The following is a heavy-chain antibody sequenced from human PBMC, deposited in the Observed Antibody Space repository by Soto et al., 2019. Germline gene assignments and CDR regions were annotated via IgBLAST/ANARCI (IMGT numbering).Heavy chain of an antibody. CDR2: IFYDGSNR. V-gene: IGHV3-30*18. J-gene: IGHJ4*02. CDR3: AKGGRQWLVTSDFNY. CDR1: GFTFSRYS. Sequence: GGSLRLSCAASGFTFSRYSMHWVRQAPGKGLEWVAIIFYDGSNRYYGDSVKGRFTISRDSSKNTVSLEMTSLRAEDTAVYYCAKGGRQWLVTSDFNYWGQGALVTVSS. D-gene: IGHD6-19*01.